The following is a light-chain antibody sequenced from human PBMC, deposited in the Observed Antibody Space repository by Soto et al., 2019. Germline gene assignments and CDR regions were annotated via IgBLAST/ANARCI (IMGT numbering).Light chain of an antibody. J-gene: IGKJ5*01. CDR2: GAS. V-gene: IGKV3-20*01. CDR1: QTVSSNY. Sequence: EIILTQSQDTLSLSPGERXTLXCRASQTVSSNYLAWCQQRPGQAPRLLIYGASTRAAGIPDRFSGSGSGTDFTLTITRLEPEDSAVYFCQQYTGPPTTFGQGTRLEIK. CDR3: QQYTGPPTT.